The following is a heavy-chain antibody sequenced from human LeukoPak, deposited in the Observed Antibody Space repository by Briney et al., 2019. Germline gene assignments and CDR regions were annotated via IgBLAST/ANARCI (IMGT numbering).Heavy chain of an antibody. V-gene: IGHV1-2*02. CDR1: GYTFTSYA. Sequence: GASVKVSCKASGYTFTSYAMHWVRQAPGQRLEWMGWINPNSGGTNYAQKFQGRVTMTRDTSISTAYMELSRLRSDDTAVYYCASNTVTTMGALYWGQGTLVTVSS. CDR3: ASNTVTTMGALY. J-gene: IGHJ4*02. D-gene: IGHD4-17*01. CDR2: INPNSGGT.